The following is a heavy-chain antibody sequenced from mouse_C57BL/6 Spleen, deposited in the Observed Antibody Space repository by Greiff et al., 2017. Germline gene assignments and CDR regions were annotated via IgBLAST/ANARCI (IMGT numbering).Heavy chain of an antibody. CDR1: GYTFTDYY. V-gene: IGHV1-19*01. CDR2: INPYNGGT. J-gene: IGHJ1*03. CDR3: ARGIATTRYFDV. Sequence: EVKVVESGPVLVKPGASVKMSCKASGYTFTDYYMNWVKQSHGKSLEWIGVINPYNGGTSYNQKFKGKATLTVDKSSSTAYMELNSLTSEDSAVYYCARGIATTRYFDVWGTGTTVTVSS.